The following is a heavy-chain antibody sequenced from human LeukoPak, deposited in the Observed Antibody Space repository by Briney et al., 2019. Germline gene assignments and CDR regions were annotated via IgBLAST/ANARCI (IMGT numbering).Heavy chain of an antibody. V-gene: IGHV3-30*02. CDR3: AKISGYYPFEY. CDR1: GFTFSTYG. J-gene: IGHJ4*02. D-gene: IGHD3-22*01. CDR2: IRYDGTKK. Sequence: PGGSLRLSCAASGFTFSTYGMHWARQAPGTGLEGVAFIRYDGTKKYYADSLKGRFTISRDNSKNTLYLQMNSLRAEDTAVYYCAKISGYYPFEYWGQGTLVSVSS.